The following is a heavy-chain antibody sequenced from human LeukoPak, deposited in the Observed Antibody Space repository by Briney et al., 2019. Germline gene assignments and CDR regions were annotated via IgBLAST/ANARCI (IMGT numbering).Heavy chain of an antibody. J-gene: IGHJ4*02. CDR3: AKGSSAGRPYYFDY. CDR2: ISSSGSTI. V-gene: IGHV3-11*01. Sequence: GGSLRLSCAASGFTFSDYYMSWIRQAPGKGLEWVSYISSSGSTIYYADSVKGRFTISRDNAKNSLYLQMNSLRAEDTAVYYCAKGSSAGRPYYFDYWGQGTLVTVSS. D-gene: IGHD3-10*01. CDR1: GFTFSDYY.